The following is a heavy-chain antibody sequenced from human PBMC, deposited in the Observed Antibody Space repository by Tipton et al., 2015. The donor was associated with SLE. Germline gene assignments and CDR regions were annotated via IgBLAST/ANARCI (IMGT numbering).Heavy chain of an antibody. D-gene: IGHD5-12*01. J-gene: IGHJ4*02. CDR3: ARASNVHIVAPEYFDY. V-gene: IGHV3-21*03. CDR1: GFTFSSYC. Sequence: QLVQSGGGVVQPGRSLRLSCAASGFTFSSYCVNWVRQAPGKGLEWVSSISSSSSYIYYADSLKGRFTISRDNAKNSLYLQMNSLRAEDTAVYYCARASNVHIVAPEYFDYWGQGTLVTVSS. CDR2: ISSSSSYI.